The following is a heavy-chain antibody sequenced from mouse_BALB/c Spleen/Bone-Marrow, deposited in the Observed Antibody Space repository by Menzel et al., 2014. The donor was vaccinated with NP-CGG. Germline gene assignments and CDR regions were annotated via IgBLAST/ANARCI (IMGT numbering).Heavy chain of an antibody. J-gene: IGHJ1*01. V-gene: IGHV14-3*02. CDR3: ANYDYGWYFDV. CDR1: GFNIKDTY. CDR2: IDPADGNT. Sequence: EVQPVESGAELVKPGASVKLSCTASGFNIKDTYMHWVKQRPEQGLEWIGRIDPADGNTKYDPKFQGKATITADTSSNTAYLQLSSLTSEDTAVYYCANYDYGWYFDVWGAGTTVTVSS. D-gene: IGHD2-4*01.